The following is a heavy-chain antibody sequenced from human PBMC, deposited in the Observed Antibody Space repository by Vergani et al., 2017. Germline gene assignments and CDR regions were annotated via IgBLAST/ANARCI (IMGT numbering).Heavy chain of an antibody. V-gene: IGHV1-2*02. Sequence: QVQLVQSGAEVKKPGASVKVSCKASGYTFTGYYMHWVRQAPGQGLEWMGWINPNSGGTNYAQKFQGRVTMTEDTSTDTAYMELSSLRSEDTAVYYCATSYGSSGYCFDYWGQGTLVTVSS. CDR1: GYTFTGYY. CDR3: ATSYGSSGYCFDY. J-gene: IGHJ4*02. D-gene: IGHD3-22*01. CDR2: INPNSGGT.